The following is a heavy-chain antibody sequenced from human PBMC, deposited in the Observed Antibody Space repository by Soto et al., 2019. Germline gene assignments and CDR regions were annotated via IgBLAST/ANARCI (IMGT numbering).Heavy chain of an antibody. D-gene: IGHD5-12*01. Sequence: GASVKVSCKASGYTFTSYGISWVRQAPGQGLEWMGWISAYNGNTNYAQKLQGRVTMTTDTSTSTAYMELRSLRSDDTAVYYCASHAIVATIAPHFDCWGRGTLVAVAS. CDR3: ASHAIVATIAPHFDC. CDR1: GYTFTSYG. J-gene: IGHJ4*02. CDR2: ISAYNGNT. V-gene: IGHV1-18*04.